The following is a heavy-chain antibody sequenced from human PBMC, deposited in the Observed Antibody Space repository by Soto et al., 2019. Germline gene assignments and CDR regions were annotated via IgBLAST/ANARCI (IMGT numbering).Heavy chain of an antibody. CDR3: ARPSRVGATLYYGMDV. Sequence: GASVKVSCKASGYTFTSYAMRWVRQAPGQRLEWMGWINAGNGNTKYSQKFQGRVTITRDTSASTAYMELSSLRSEDTAVYYCARPSRVGATLYYGMDVWGQGTTVTVSS. D-gene: IGHD1-26*01. CDR2: INAGNGNT. V-gene: IGHV1-3*01. CDR1: GYTFTSYA. J-gene: IGHJ6*02.